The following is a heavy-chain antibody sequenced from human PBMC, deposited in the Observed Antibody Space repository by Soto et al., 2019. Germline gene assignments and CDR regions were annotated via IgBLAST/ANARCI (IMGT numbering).Heavy chain of an antibody. CDR2: IKSKTDGGTT. Sequence: GGSLRLSCAASGFTFSNAWMNWVRQAPGKGLEWVGRIKSKTDGGTTDYAAPVKGRFTISRDDSKNTLYLQMNSLKTEDTAVYYCTTGYCSSTSCYDENYYYYDMDVWGQGTTVTVSS. J-gene: IGHJ6*02. D-gene: IGHD2-2*01. V-gene: IGHV3-15*07. CDR3: TTGYCSSTSCYDENYYYYDMDV. CDR1: GFTFSNAW.